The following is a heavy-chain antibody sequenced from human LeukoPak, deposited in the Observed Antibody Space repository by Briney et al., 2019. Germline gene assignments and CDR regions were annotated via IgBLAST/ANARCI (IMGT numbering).Heavy chain of an antibody. J-gene: IGHJ4*02. V-gene: IGHV3-53*01. CDR1: GFIVSSNY. Sequence: GGSLRLSCAASGFIVSSNYMSWVREAPGKGLEWVSVIYDDGTIYYADSVKGRFTISRDNSRNTVFLQMDSLRAEDTAVYYCASDYAFDYWGQGTLVTVSS. CDR2: IYDDGTI. CDR3: ASDYAFDY. D-gene: IGHD3-16*01.